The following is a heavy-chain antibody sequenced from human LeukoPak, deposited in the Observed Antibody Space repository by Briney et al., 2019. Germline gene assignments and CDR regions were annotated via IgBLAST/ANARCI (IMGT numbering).Heavy chain of an antibody. J-gene: IGHJ6*02. CDR3: ARDWNPYGMDV. V-gene: IGHV4-61*01. CDR1: GGSVSSGSYY. Sequence: SETLSLTCTVSGGSVSSGSYYWSWIRQPPGRGLEWIGYIYYSGSTNYNSSLKSRVTISVDTSKNQFSLKLSSVTAADTAVYYCARDWNPYGMDVWGQGTTVTVSS. D-gene: IGHD1-1*01. CDR2: IYYSGST.